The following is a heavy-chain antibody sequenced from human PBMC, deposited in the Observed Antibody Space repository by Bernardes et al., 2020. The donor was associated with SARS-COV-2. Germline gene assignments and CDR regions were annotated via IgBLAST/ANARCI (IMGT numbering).Heavy chain of an antibody. CDR3: VRKYGHSYGMDV. CDR2: ITIDGRST. Sequence: GGSLRLSCVGSGFTFTKYWMHWGRQVPGNGLVWVGRITIDGRSTDYADSVRGRFTISRDNAKNTLYLQMNSLRAEDTAVYYCVRKYGHSYGMDVWGHVATVTFSS. J-gene: IGHJ6*02. D-gene: IGHD2-8*01. V-gene: IGHV3-74*01. CDR1: GFTFTKYW.